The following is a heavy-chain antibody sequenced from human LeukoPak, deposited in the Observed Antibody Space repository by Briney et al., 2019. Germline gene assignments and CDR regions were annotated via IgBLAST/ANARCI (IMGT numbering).Heavy chain of an antibody. D-gene: IGHD2-21*02. CDR2: IDSSSNTI. CDR1: GFTFTIYT. Sequence: GGSLRLSCAASGFTFTIYTMHWVRQAPGKGLESVSYIDSSSNTIYYADSVEGRFTISRDNAKKSLSLQMNSLRAEDTAVYYCTRDMTAGAFDVWGQGTMVTVSS. CDR3: TRDMTAGAFDV. J-gene: IGHJ3*01. V-gene: IGHV3-48*01.